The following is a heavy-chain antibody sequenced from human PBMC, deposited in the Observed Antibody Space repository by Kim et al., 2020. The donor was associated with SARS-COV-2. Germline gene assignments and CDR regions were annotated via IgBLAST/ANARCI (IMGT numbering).Heavy chain of an antibody. D-gene: IGHD3-10*01. Sequence: GGSLRLSCAASGFTFSSYWMSWVRQAPGKGLEWVANIKQDGSEKYYLDSVKGRFTISRDNAKNSLYLQMNSLRAEDTAVYYCARESPSYYGSGSYYNADYYGMDVWGQGTTVTASS. J-gene: IGHJ6*02. V-gene: IGHV3-7*01. CDR1: GFTFSSYW. CDR2: IKQDGSEK. CDR3: ARESPSYYGSGSYYNADYYGMDV.